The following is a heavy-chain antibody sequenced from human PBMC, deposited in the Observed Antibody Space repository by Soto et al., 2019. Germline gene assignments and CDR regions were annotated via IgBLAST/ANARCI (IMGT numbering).Heavy chain of an antibody. CDR1: GFTFGSYA. Sequence: GGSLRLSCAASGFTFGSYAMSWVRQAPGKGLEWVSAISSSGGSAFYPDSVRGRFTISGDNSKNTLFLQMNSLRAEDTAVYYCTNRKLPTRPWGPAFDVWGQGTTVTVSS. CDR3: TNRKLPTRPWGPAFDV. J-gene: IGHJ3*01. D-gene: IGHD6-6*01. V-gene: IGHV3-23*01. CDR2: ISSSGGSA.